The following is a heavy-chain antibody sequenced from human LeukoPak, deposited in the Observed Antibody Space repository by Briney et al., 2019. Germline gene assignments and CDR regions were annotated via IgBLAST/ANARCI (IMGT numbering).Heavy chain of an antibody. CDR1: GGSISSSSYY. CDR3: ASMTMVRGVA. Sequence: PSETLSLTCTVSGGSISSSSYYWGWIRQPPGKGLEWIGSIYYSGSTYYNPSLKSRVTISVDTSKNQFSLKLSSVTAADTAVYYCASMTMVRGVAWGQGTLVTVSS. D-gene: IGHD3-10*01. J-gene: IGHJ5*02. CDR2: IYYSGST. V-gene: IGHV4-39*07.